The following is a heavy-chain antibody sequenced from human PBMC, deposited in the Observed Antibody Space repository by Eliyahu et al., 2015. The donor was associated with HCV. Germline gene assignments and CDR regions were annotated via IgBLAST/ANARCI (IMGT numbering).Heavy chain of an antibody. CDR1: GFXFSSYX. J-gene: IGHJ4*02. D-gene: IGHD3-22*01. V-gene: IGHV3-21*01. Sequence: EVQLVESGGGLVKPGGSLRLSCAASGFXFSSYXMNWVRQAPGKGLEWVSSISSSSSYIYYADSVKGRFTISRDNAKNSLYLQMNSLRAEDTAVYYCARGSLYYYDSSGYWALDYWGQGTLVTVSS. CDR3: ARGSLYYYDSSGYWALDY. CDR2: ISSSSSYI.